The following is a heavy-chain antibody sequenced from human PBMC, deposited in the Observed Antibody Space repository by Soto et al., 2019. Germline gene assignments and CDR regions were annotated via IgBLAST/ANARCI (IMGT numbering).Heavy chain of an antibody. CDR1: GFSFGSYA. CDR2: IWFDGSDK. D-gene: IGHD6-19*01. V-gene: IGHV3-33*01. CDR3: ARGPLAPSSGHHFYH. J-gene: IGHJ4*02. Sequence: GGSLRLSCAASGFSFGSYAMHWVRQAPGKGLEWVAVIWFDGSDKYYADSVKGRFTISRDNSKNTLSLQMGSLRDEDTAVYYCARGPLAPSSGHHFYHWGQGTLVTVSS.